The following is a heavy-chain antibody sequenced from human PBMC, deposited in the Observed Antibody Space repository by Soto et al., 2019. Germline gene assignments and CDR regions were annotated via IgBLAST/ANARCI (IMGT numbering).Heavy chain of an antibody. CDR1: GFTFNNYG. V-gene: IGHV3-30*18. Sequence: PGGSLRLSCAASGFTFNNYGMHWVRQAPGKGLEWVVVISFDGRNTYYADSVKGRFTISRDNSKNTLYLQMNSLRAEDTAVYYCAKDQSSNEWLAFYFDYWGQGTLVTVSS. CDR2: ISFDGRNT. D-gene: IGHD6-19*01. CDR3: AKDQSSNEWLAFYFDY. J-gene: IGHJ4*02.